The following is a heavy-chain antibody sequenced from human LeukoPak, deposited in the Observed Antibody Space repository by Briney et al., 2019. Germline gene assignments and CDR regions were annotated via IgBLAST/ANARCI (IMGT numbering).Heavy chain of an antibody. J-gene: IGHJ6*02. V-gene: IGHV3-23*01. CDR2: ISDSGANT. D-gene: IGHD1-1*01. Sequence: GGSLRLSCAASGFTFSTYAMSWVRQAPGKGLEWVSTISDSGANTYYADSVKGRFTISRDNSKNTLYLQMNSLRAEDTAVYYCARGEGTTSLLADYYYGMDVWGQGTTVTVSS. CDR1: GFTFSTYA. CDR3: ARGEGTTSLLADYYYGMDV.